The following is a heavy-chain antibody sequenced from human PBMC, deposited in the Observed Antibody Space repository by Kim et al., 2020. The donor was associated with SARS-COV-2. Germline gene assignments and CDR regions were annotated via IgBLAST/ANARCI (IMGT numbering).Heavy chain of an antibody. J-gene: IGHJ3*02. Sequence: ADSVQGRLTSSRDNAKNSLYLQMNSLRAEDTALYYCSALITLSSSSAFDIWGQGTMVTVSS. CDR3: SALITLSSSSAFDI. D-gene: IGHD6-13*01. V-gene: IGHV3-9*01.